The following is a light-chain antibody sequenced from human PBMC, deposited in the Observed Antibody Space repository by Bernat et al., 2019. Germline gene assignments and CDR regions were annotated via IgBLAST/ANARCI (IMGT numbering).Light chain of an antibody. V-gene: IGKV3-20*01. CDR2: GSS. CDR1: QSVNSNF. Sequence: ETVLTQSPGTLSLSPGERATLSCRASQSVNSNFLAWYQQKPGQAPRLLIYGSSGRATGIPDRFSGSGSGTDFTLAISRVEPEDFAVYYCQQYGSSPRTVGQGTKVEIK. CDR3: QQYGSSPRT. J-gene: IGKJ1*01.